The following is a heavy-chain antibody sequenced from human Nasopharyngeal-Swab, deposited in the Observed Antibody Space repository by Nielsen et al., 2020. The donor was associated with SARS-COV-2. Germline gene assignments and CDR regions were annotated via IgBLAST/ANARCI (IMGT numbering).Heavy chain of an antibody. J-gene: IGHJ4*02. Sequence: GESLKISCAASGFIFSASAIHWVRQASGKGLVWVGRIGDKDHNYATTYGASVQGRFTISRDDSKNTAFLQMDSLKTEDTALYYCTTDFYFDYWGQGTLVTVSS. CDR3: TTDFYFDY. V-gene: IGHV3-73*01. CDR2: IGDKDHNYAT. CDR1: GFIFSASA.